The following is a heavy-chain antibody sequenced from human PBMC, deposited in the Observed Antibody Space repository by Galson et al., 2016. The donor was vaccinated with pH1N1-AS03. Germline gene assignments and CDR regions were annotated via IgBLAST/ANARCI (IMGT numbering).Heavy chain of an antibody. CDR2: IYPGDSDT. V-gene: IGHV5-51*01. CDR1: GYTFTSYW. CDR3: ARVGFHDNCGYFSGFRQDALGI. J-gene: IGHJ3*02. D-gene: IGHD1-1*01. Sequence: GAEVKKPGESLRISCETSGYTFTSYWIAWVRQMPGQGLEWMGIIYPGDSDTRYSPSFQGQVTISADMSIRTAYLQWSSLKASDNATYYCARVGFHDNCGYFSGFRQDALGIWGQGTRVTVSS.